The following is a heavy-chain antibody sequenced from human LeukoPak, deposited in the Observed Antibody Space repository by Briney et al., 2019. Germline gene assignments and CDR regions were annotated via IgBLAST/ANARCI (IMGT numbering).Heavy chain of an antibody. CDR2: IYYSGST. V-gene: IGHV4-39*01. CDR3: ASDSRENYYDSSGRHY. Sequence: SETLSLTCTVSGGSISSSSYYRGWIRQPPGKGLEWIGSIYYSGSTYYNPSLKSRVTISVDTSKNQFSLKLSSVTAADTAVYYCASDSRENYYDSSGRHYWGQGTLVTVSS. D-gene: IGHD3-22*01. J-gene: IGHJ4*02. CDR1: GGSISSSSYY.